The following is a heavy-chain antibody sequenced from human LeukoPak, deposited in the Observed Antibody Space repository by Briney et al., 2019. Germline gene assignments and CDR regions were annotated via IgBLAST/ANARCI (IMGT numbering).Heavy chain of an antibody. J-gene: IGHJ4*02. CDR2: IIPIFGTA. Sequence: GASVKVSCKXSGGTFSSYAISWVRQAPGQGLEWMGGIIPIFGTANYSQKFQGRVKITADESTSTAYMELSSLRSEDTAVYYCASWDIVVVPAMIMEGLLFEQLGHHHDYWGQGTLVTVSS. CDR3: ASWDIVVVPAMIMEGLLFEQLGHHHDY. D-gene: IGHD2-2*01. V-gene: IGHV1-69*13. CDR1: GGTFSSYA.